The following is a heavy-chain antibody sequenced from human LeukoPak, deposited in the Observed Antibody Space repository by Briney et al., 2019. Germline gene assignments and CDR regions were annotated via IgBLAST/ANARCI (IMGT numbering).Heavy chain of an antibody. Sequence: SETLSLTCAVSGGSISSGGYSWSWIRQPPGKGLEWIGYIYHSGSTYYNPSLKSRVTISVDRSKNQFSLKLSSVTAADTAVYYCARGQGWLVQDYYYYMDVWGKGTTVTVSS. CDR2: IYHSGST. CDR1: GGSISSGGYS. CDR3: ARGQGWLVQDYYYYMDV. D-gene: IGHD6-19*01. V-gene: IGHV4-30-2*01. J-gene: IGHJ6*03.